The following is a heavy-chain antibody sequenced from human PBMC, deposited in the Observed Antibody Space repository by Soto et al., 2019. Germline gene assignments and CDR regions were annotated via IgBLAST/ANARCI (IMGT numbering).Heavy chain of an antibody. CDR3: AKGIAAAPINYFDY. CDR2: ISGSGGIT. D-gene: IGHD6-13*01. J-gene: IGHJ4*02. Sequence: GGSLRLSCAVSGFTFSNYAMNWVRQAPGKGLEWVSAISGSGGITYYADSVKGRFTISRDNSKNTLYLQINSLRAEDTAVYYRAKGIAAAPINYFDYWGQGTLVTVSS. V-gene: IGHV3-23*01. CDR1: GFTFSNYA.